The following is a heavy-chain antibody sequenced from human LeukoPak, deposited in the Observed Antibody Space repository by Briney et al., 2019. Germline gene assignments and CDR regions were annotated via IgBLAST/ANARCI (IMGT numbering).Heavy chain of an antibody. J-gene: IGHJ6*03. CDR3: AASYYDILTGSLRFYYYYYMDV. Sequence: PEGSLRLSCAASGFTFSSYAMSWVRQAPGKGLEWVSSISGSGTNTDYADSVKGRFTISRDNSKNTVNVQMNSLRAEDTAVYYCAASYYDILTGSLRFYYYYYMDVWGKGTTVTVSS. V-gene: IGHV3-23*01. D-gene: IGHD3-9*01. CDR1: GFTFSSYA. CDR2: ISGSGTNT.